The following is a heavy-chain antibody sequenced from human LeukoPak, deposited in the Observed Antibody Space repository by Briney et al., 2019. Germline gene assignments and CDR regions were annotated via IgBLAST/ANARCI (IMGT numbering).Heavy chain of an antibody. J-gene: IGHJ4*02. V-gene: IGHV3-74*01. CDR2: ITTDGSST. D-gene: IGHD3-9*01. CDR3: ARSVSAYFFDY. CDR1: GFPFSCYW. Sequence: GGSLRLSCAASGFPFSCYWMHWVRQAPGKGLVWVSRITTDGSSTTYADSVRGRFTISRDNAKNTLYLQMNSLRAEDTAVYYCARSVSAYFFDYWGQGTLVTVSS.